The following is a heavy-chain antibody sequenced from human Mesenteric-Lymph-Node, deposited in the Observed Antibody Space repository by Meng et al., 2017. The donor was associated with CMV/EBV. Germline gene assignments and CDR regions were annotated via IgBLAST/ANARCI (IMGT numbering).Heavy chain of an antibody. J-gene: IGHJ4*02. CDR3: ARGSSYDILTGYFDY. Sequence: GDGLLRLSGVLSVTGAVYGGACVVYYWNCIRQSPKEGLEWIGEITHSGSTTYNPSFTGRIIISVDTSTNQISLNMSSVTAADTAVYYCARGSSYDILTGYFDYWGQGALVTVSS. V-gene: IGHV4-34*01. CDR1: GGACVVYY. CDR2: ITHSGST. D-gene: IGHD3-9*01.